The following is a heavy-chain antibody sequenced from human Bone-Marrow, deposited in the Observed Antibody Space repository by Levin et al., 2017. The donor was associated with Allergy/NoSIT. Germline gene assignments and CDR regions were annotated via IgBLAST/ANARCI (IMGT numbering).Heavy chain of an antibody. V-gene: IGHV1-24*01. CDR2: FDPEDGET. J-gene: IGHJ4*02. CDR3: ATVSGSGYYYFDY. CDR1: GYSLTELS. D-gene: IGHD5-12*01. Sequence: ASVKVSCTVSGYSLTELSMHWVRQAPGKGLEWMGGFDPEDGETIFAQKLQGRVTMTEDTSTDTAYMELSGLSSEDTAVFYCATVSGSGYYYFDYWGQGTLVTVSS.